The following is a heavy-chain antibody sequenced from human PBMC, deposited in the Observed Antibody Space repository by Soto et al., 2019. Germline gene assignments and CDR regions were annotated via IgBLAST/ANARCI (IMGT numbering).Heavy chain of an antibody. V-gene: IGHV4-61*01. CDR1: GDSVSSDRYF. Sequence: PSETLSLTCSVSGDSVSSDRYFWTWIRQPPGKGLEWIAYISYTGDTNYNPSLKSRVTISVDTSRNQFSLTLTSVTAADTAVYFCARIVVGATVDLWGQGSLVIVSS. J-gene: IGHJ5*02. CDR2: ISYTGDT. CDR3: ARIVVGATVDL. D-gene: IGHD1-26*01.